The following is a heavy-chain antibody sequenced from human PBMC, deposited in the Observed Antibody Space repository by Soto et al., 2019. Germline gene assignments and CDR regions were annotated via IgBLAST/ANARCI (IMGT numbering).Heavy chain of an antibody. CDR1: GGSISSANYY. D-gene: IGHD3-22*01. CDR2: IYFSGST. Sequence: TLSLTCTVSGGSISSANYYWSWIRQPPGRGLEWIGYIYFSGSTYYNPSLKSRFTISIDTSKNQFSLKLSSVTAADTAVYYCAREVDYYDSSGYIDYWGQGTLVTVSS. CDR3: AREVDYYDSSGYIDY. V-gene: IGHV4-30-4*01. J-gene: IGHJ4*02.